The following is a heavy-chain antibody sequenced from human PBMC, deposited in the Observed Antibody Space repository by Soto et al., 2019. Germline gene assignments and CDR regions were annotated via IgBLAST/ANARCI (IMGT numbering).Heavy chain of an antibody. CDR1: GGTFSSYA. V-gene: IGHV1-69*06. CDR3: ARVPYYDFWSGSLNGMDV. Sequence: ASVKVSCKASGGTFSSYAISWVRQAPGQGLEWMGGIIPIFGTANYAQKFQGRVTITADKSTSTAYMELSSLRSEDTAVYYCARVPYYDFWSGSLNGMDVWGQGTTVTV. D-gene: IGHD3-3*01. CDR2: IIPIFGTA. J-gene: IGHJ6*02.